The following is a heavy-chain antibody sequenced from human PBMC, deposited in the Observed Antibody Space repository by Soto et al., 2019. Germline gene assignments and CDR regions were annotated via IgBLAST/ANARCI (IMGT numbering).Heavy chain of an antibody. Sequence: GSLRLSCAASGFTFSSYGMHWVRQAPGKGLEWVAVIWHGGSNKYYADSVKGRFTISRDNSKNTLYLQMNSLRAEDTAVYYCARDKITTGTTNHYYYYYMDVWGKGTTVTVSS. V-gene: IGHV3-33*01. J-gene: IGHJ6*03. CDR3: ARDKITTGTTNHYYYYYMDV. CDR2: IWHGGSNK. D-gene: IGHD1-7*01. CDR1: GFTFSSYG.